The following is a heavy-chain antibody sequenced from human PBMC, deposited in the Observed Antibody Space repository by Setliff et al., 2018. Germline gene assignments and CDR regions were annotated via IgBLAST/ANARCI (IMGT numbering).Heavy chain of an antibody. V-gene: IGHV7-4-1*02. J-gene: IGHJ6*03. Sequence: ASVKVSCKASGFSFTDYLMNWMRQAPEQGLEWMGRINLNTGNPSYAQGFTGRFVFSLDTSVSTAYLQISSLKPEDTAMYYCARASRFATIVWKGDYYMDVWGKGTTVTVSS. D-gene: IGHD3-16*02. CDR3: ARASRFATIVWKGDYYMDV. CDR2: INLNTGNP. CDR1: GFSFTDYL.